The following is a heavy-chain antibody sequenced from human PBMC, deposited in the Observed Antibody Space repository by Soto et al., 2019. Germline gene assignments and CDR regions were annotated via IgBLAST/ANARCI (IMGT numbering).Heavy chain of an antibody. CDR3: ASAEGAGFDY. Sequence: AETLSLACAFSGGSISRYYWSCIRQPPGKGLEWIGYIYYSGSTNYNPSLKSRVTISVDTSKNQFSLKLSSVTAADTAVYYCASAEGAGFDYWGQGTLVTVSS. CDR1: GGSISRYY. D-gene: IGHD1-26*01. J-gene: IGHJ4*02. CDR2: IYYSGST. V-gene: IGHV4-59*01.